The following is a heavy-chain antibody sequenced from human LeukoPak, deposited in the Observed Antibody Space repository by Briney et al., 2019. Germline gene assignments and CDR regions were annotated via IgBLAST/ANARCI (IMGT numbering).Heavy chain of an antibody. CDR1: GFTFRTYW. J-gene: IGHJ4*02. Sequence: GGSLRLSCAASGFTFRTYWMTWVRQAPGKGLEWVANMNQDGGEIYYVDSVKGRFTISRDNAKNSLFLQMNSLRAEDMAVYYCARDTFGVFGYWGQGTLVTVSS. V-gene: IGHV3-7*01. CDR3: ARDTFGVFGY. D-gene: IGHD3-16*01. CDR2: MNQDGGEI.